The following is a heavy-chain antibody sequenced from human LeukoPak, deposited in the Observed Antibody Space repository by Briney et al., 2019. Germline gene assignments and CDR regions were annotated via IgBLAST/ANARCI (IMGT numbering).Heavy chain of an antibody. CDR1: GFNLSSYE. V-gene: IGHV3-48*03. CDR2: ISSSGSTI. D-gene: IGHD3-3*01. Sequence: QPGGSLRLSCAASGFNLSSYEMNWFRQAPGKGLEWVSHISSSGSTIYFADSVKGRFTISRDTAKNSLFLQMNSLRAGDTALYYCASQYYDFWSGSFEYWGQGTLVTVSS. J-gene: IGHJ4*02. CDR3: ASQYYDFWSGSFEY.